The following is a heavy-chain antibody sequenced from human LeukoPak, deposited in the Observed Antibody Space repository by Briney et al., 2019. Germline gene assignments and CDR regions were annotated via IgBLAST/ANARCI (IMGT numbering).Heavy chain of an antibody. CDR2: MNPNSGST. CDR1: GYTFTSYY. CDR3: ARGLVINVFDI. D-gene: IGHD2-2*01. Sequence: ASVKVSCKASGYTFTSYYMHWVRQATGQGLEWMGWMNPNSGSTGYAQKFQGRVTMTRNTSISTAYMELSSLTSEDTAVFYCARGLVINVFDIWGQGTMVTVSS. V-gene: IGHV1-8*02. J-gene: IGHJ3*02.